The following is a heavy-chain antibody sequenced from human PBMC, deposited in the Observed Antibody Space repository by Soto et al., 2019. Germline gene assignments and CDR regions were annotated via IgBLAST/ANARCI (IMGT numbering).Heavy chain of an antibody. D-gene: IGHD1-26*01. Sequence: EVQLLESGGGLVQPGGSLRLSCAASGFTFSSYAMSWVRQAPGKGLEWVSAISGSGGSTYYADSVKGRFTISRDNSKNTLYLQMNSLRAEDTAVYYCAKVAPTGIVGALTHFQHWGQGTLVTVSS. J-gene: IGHJ1*01. V-gene: IGHV3-23*01. CDR3: AKVAPTGIVGALTHFQH. CDR1: GFTFSSYA. CDR2: ISGSGGST.